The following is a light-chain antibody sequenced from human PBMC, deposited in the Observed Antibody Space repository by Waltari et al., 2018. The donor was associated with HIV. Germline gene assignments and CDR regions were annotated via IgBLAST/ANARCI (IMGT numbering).Light chain of an antibody. J-gene: IGKJ2*01. CDR3: QQVFRPPRR. CDR2: GAS. V-gene: IGKV1-39*01. CDR1: QSIITN. Sequence: MSQPPSSVSGSEGHRVIITCRASQSIITNLNWYHQRTGKAPTILIFGASTLRDGVSARFNGSWSETDFTLSNAGLQREDSGTYFCQQVFRPPRRFGPGT.